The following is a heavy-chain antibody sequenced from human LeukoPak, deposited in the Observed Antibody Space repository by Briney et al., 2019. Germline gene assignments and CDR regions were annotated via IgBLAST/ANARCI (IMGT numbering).Heavy chain of an antibody. J-gene: IGHJ6*02. CDR2: ISSSSSYI. CDR1: GFTFSSYS. CDR3: ARDWVESDPKDPFYYYGMDV. Sequence: PGGSLRLSCAASGFTFSSYSMNWVRQAPGKGLEWVSSISSSSSYIYYADSVKGRFTISRDNAKNSLYLQMNSLRAEDTAVYYCARDWVESDPKDPFYYYGMDVWGQGTTVTVSS. V-gene: IGHV3-21*01. D-gene: IGHD2-21*02.